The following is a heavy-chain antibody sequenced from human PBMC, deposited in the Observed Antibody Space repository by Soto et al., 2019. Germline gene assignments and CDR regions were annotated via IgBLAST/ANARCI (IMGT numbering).Heavy chain of an antibody. V-gene: IGHV3-74*01. Sequence: EVQLVQSGGGLIHPGGSVRLSCAASGFPFHTYWMHWVRQVPGKGLVWVSRINAVGSGTTYADSVKGRFTVYRDNDNKILYLQMNSLRAEDTCVYYCAIISFGFDPWGQGTLVTVTS. CDR3: AIISFGFDP. CDR2: INAVGSGT. CDR1: GFPFHTYW. J-gene: IGHJ5*02.